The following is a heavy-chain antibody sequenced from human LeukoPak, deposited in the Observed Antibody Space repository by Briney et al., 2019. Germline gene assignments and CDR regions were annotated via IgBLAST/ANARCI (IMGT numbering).Heavy chain of an antibody. Sequence: ASVRVSCKASGYTFTGYYMHWVRQAPGQGLEWMGWINPNSGDTNYALKFQGRVTLTRDASIGTAYMEMNRLTYDDTAIYYCARDVYTSGWRYFDLWGHGTLVTVSS. CDR2: INPNSGDT. V-gene: IGHV1-2*02. J-gene: IGHJ2*01. CDR1: GYTFTGYY. CDR3: ARDVYTSGWRYFDL. D-gene: IGHD6-19*01.